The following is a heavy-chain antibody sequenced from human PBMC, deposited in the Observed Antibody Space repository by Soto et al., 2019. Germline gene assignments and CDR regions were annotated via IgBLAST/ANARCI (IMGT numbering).Heavy chain of an antibody. CDR3: ARGYTVDTAMVSRTKYYFDY. CDR1: GGSISSGDYY. CDR2: IYYSGST. D-gene: IGHD5-18*01. Sequence: QVQLQESGPGLVKPSQTLSLTCTVSGGSISSGDYYWSWIRQPPGKGLEWIGYIYYSGSTYYNPSLKSRVTISLDTSKNQFSLKLSSVTAADTAVYYCARGYTVDTAMVSRTKYYFDYWGQGTLVTVSS. V-gene: IGHV4-30-4*01. J-gene: IGHJ4*02.